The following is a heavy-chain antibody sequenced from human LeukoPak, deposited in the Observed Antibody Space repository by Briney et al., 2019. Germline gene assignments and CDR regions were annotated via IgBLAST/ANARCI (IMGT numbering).Heavy chain of an antibody. CDR3: ARDLNRDAFDI. V-gene: IGHV4-39*07. J-gene: IGHJ3*02. CDR2: IYYSGST. Sequence: SETLSLTCTVSGGSISSSSYYWGWIRQPPGKGLEWIGSIYYSGSTYYNPSLKSRVTISVDTSKNQFSLKLSSVTAADTAVYYCARDLNRDAFDIWGQGTMVTVSS. CDR1: GGSISSSSYY.